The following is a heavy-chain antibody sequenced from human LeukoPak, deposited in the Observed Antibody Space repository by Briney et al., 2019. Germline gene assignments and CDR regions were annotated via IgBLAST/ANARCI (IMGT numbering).Heavy chain of an antibody. CDR2: IYYSGST. V-gene: IGHV4-59*05. CDR1: GFTFSDYY. D-gene: IGHD3-22*01. Sequence: LRLSCAASGFTFSDYYMSWIRQPPGKGLEWIGSIYYSGSTYYNPSLKSRVTISVDTSKNQFSLKLSSVTAADTAVYYCAGSSGYSDAFDIWGQGTMVTVSS. CDR3: AGSSGYSDAFDI. J-gene: IGHJ3*02.